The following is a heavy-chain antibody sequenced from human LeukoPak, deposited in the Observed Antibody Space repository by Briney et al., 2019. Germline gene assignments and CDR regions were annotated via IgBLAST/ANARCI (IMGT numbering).Heavy chain of an antibody. D-gene: IGHD6-19*01. V-gene: IGHV3-43*02. CDR1: GFTFSSYS. CDR2: ISGDGGST. Sequence: PGGSLRLSCAASGFTFSSYSMNWVRQAPGKGLEWVSLISGDGGSTFYADSVKGRFTISRDNSKNSPYLQMNSLRSDDTALYYCARESESSGWYDYWGQGTLVTVSS. CDR3: ARESESSGWYDY. J-gene: IGHJ4*02.